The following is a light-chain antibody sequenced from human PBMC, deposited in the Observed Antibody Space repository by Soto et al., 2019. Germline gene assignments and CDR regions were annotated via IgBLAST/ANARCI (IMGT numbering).Light chain of an antibody. V-gene: IGKV1-39*01. Sequence: DIQMTQSPSSLSASVGGRVTITCRASQSVSNYLHWYQQKPGKAPNLLIYDASSLQSGVPSRFSGSGSGTDFTLTISSLQREDFATYYCQQSYYNPTFGQGTKVDIK. CDR2: DAS. CDR3: QQSYYNPT. CDR1: QSVSNY. J-gene: IGKJ1*01.